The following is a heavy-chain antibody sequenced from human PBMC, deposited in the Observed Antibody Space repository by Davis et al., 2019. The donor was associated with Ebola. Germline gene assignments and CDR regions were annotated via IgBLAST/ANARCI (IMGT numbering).Heavy chain of an antibody. CDR1: GYSFTSYW. D-gene: IGHD3-3*01. CDR2: IDPSDSYT. J-gene: IGHJ6*02. V-gene: IGHV5-10-1*01. Sequence: GESLKISCKGSGYSFTSYWISWVRQMSGKGLEWMGRIDPSDSYTNYSPSFQGHVTISADKSISTAYLQWSSLKASDTAMYYCARHLRFLEWLFQDYYGMDVWGQGTTVTVSS. CDR3: ARHLRFLEWLFQDYYGMDV.